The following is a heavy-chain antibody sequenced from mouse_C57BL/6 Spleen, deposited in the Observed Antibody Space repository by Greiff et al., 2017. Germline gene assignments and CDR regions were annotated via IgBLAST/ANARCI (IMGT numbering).Heavy chain of an antibody. CDR3: ARKRAYSDAMDY. D-gene: IGHD2-10*01. Sequence: QVQLQQPGAELVKPGASVKLSCKASGYTFTSYWMHWVKQRPGQGLEWIGMIHPNSGSTNYNEKFKSKATLTVDKSSRTAYMQLSSLTSEDSAVYYCARKRAYSDAMDYWGQGTSVTVSS. J-gene: IGHJ4*01. CDR2: IHPNSGST. V-gene: IGHV1-64*01. CDR1: GYTFTSYW.